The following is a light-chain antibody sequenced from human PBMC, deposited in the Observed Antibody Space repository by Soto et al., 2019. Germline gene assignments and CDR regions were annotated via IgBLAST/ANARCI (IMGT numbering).Light chain of an antibody. CDR2: GAS. J-gene: IGKJ1*01. Sequence: MTQSPATLSVSPGESATLSCRASRSLANTVAWYQQKPGQAPRLLFYGASTRATGTPARFSGSGYGTEFTLTISGLKYEDFAVYDCQKYNDWPTSFGQGPKVEIK. V-gene: IGKV3-15*01. CDR3: QKYNDWPTS. CDR1: RSLANT.